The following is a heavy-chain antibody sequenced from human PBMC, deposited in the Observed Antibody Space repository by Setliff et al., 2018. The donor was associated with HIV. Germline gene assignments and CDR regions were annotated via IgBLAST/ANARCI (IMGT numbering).Heavy chain of an antibody. V-gene: IGHV4-4*02. CDR3: ARGQHSSTWGAPFDY. CDR1: RGSISSDNW. CDR2: IYHSGST. J-gene: IGHJ4*01. Sequence: SETLSLTCAVSRGSISSDNWWTWLRQPPGKGLEWIGEIYHSGSTNYNASLKSRVTISIDKSKSQFSLELSSVTAADTALYYCARGQHSSTWGAPFDYWGHGTLVTVSS. D-gene: IGHD6-13*01.